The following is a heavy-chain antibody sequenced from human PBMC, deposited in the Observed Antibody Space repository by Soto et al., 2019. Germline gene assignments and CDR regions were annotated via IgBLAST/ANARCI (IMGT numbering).Heavy chain of an antibody. J-gene: IGHJ4*02. Sequence: LSLTCTVSGGSISSYYWSWIRQPPGKGLEWIGYIYYSGSTNYNPSLKSRVTISVDTSKNQFSLKLSSVTAADTAVHYCAREYGYEGSDYWGQGTLVTVSS. V-gene: IGHV4-59*01. CDR2: IYYSGST. CDR1: GGSISSYY. CDR3: AREYGYEGSDY. D-gene: IGHD5-18*01.